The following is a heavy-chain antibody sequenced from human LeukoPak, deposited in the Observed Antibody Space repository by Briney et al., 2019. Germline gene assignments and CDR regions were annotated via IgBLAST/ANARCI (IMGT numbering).Heavy chain of an antibody. CDR3: GKYASGWYEAHTFDDENYFDY. J-gene: IGHJ4*02. CDR1: GFTLSNCG. Sequence: PGGSLRLSCAASGFTLSNCGMHWVRQAPGKGLEWVAVKSYDGNSEYYADSVKGRFTVSRDNAKKMLYLQMSRLRPEDTVVYFCGKYASGWYEAHTFDDENYFDYWGQGTLVTVSS. CDR2: KSYDGNSE. V-gene: IGHV3-30*18. D-gene: IGHD6-19*01.